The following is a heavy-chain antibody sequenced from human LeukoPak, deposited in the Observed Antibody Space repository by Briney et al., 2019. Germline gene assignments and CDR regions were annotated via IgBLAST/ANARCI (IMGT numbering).Heavy chain of an antibody. CDR3: ARDTRPDYYGSGSYN. D-gene: IGHD3-10*01. V-gene: IGHV3-66*01. CDR1: GFTFSSYG. CDR2: IYSGGST. Sequence: GGSLRLSCAASGFTFSSYGMHWVRQAPGKGLEWVSVIYSGGSTYYADSVKGRFAISRDNSKNTLYLQMNSLRAEDTAVYYCARDTRPDYYGSGSYNWGQGTLVTVSS. J-gene: IGHJ4*02.